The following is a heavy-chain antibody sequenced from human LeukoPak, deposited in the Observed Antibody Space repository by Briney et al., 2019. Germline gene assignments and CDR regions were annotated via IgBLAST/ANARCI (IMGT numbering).Heavy chain of an antibody. D-gene: IGHD3-10*01. V-gene: IGHV3-30*18. Sequence: GGSLRLSCAASGFTFSSYGMHWVRQAPGKGLEWVAVISYDGSNKYYADSVKGRFTISRDNSKNTLYLQMNSLRAEDTAVYYCAKRGRFAGNWSDPWGQGTLVTVSS. CDR2: ISYDGSNK. CDR3: AKRGRFAGNWSDP. J-gene: IGHJ5*02. CDR1: GFTFSSYG.